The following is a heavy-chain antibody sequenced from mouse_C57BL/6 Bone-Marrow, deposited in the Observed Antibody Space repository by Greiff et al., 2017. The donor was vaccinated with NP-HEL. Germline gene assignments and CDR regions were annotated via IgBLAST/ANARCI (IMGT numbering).Heavy chain of an antibody. D-gene: IGHD4-1*01. J-gene: IGHJ4*01. CDR1: GYTFTSYW. CDR3: ANWGTEAMDY. Sequence: QVQLQQSGAELVKPGASVKLSCKASGYTFTSYWMHWVKQRPGQGLEWIGMIHPNSGSTNYNEKFKSKATLTVDTSSSTAYMQLSSLTSEDSAVYYCANWGTEAMDYWGRGTSVTVSS. V-gene: IGHV1-64*01. CDR2: IHPNSGST.